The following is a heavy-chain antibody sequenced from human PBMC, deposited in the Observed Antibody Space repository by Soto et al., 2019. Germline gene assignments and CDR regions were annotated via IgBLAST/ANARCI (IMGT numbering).Heavy chain of an antibody. CDR3: VRDQDSRGFSVFNL. J-gene: IGHJ5*02. CDR2: INNDGSST. CDR1: GFTLSSFF. Sequence: GGSLRLSCGASGFTLSSFFMHWVRQRPGKGLVWVSRINNDGSSTTYADSVKGRFTISRDNAKNTLYLQMNSLRAEDAAVYFCVRDQDSRGFSVFNLWGKGTQATASS. V-gene: IGHV3-74*03. D-gene: IGHD3-22*01.